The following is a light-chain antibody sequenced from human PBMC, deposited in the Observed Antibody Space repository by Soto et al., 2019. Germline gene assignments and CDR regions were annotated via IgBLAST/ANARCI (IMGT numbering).Light chain of an antibody. J-gene: IGKJ4*01. V-gene: IGKV3-15*01. Sequence: IVMTQSPATLSVSPGERATLSCKASQSISRNVAWYQQKPGQAPRLLLYGASTRATGIPARFSGSGSGTDFTLTISSLQSEDFAVYFCQQYNNWPPVTFGGGTKVEIK. CDR1: QSISRN. CDR3: QQYNNWPPVT. CDR2: GAS.